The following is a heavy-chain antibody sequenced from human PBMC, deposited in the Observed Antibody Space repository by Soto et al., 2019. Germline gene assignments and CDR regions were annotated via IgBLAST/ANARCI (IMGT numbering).Heavy chain of an antibody. CDR3: AKDVVVGATTGLGDYYYYYGMDV. D-gene: IGHD1-26*01. V-gene: IGHV3-30*04. J-gene: IGHJ6*02. CDR1: GFSFSTYA. Sequence: QEQLVESGGGVVQPGTSLRLSCTASGFSFSTYAMYWVRQAPGKGLEWVAIISYDGSNKYYADSVKGRFTISRDNSKNTLYLQMNSLRAEDTAVYYCAKDVVVGATTGLGDYYYYYGMDVWGQGTTVTVSS. CDR2: ISYDGSNK.